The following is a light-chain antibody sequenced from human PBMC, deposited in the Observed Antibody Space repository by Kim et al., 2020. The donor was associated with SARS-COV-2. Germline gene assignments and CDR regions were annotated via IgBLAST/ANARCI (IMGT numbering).Light chain of an antibody. Sequence: QSALTQPRSVSGSPGQSVTVSCTGTSSDADDYKYVSWYQHHPGKAPKLIIYDVSARPSGVPDRFSGSMSGNTASLTISGLQPEDEADYHCCSYAGTSSWVFGGGTQLTVL. CDR2: DVS. CDR1: SSDADDYKY. CDR3: CSYAGTSSWV. V-gene: IGLV2-11*01. J-gene: IGLJ3*02.